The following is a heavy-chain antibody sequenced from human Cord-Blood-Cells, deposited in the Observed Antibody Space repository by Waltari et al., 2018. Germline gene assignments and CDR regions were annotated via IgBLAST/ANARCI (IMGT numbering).Heavy chain of an antibody. CDR1: GFTFSSYG. V-gene: IGHV3-30*18. CDR2: RSYDGSNK. D-gene: IGHD6-6*01. Sequence: QVQLVESGGGVVQPGRSLRLSCAASGFTFSSYGMHWVRQAPGKGLEWVAVRSYDGSNKYYADYVKGRFTISRDNSKNTLYLQMNSLRAEDTAVYYGAKDGSSSFDYWGQGTLVTVSS. J-gene: IGHJ4*02. CDR3: AKDGSSSFDY.